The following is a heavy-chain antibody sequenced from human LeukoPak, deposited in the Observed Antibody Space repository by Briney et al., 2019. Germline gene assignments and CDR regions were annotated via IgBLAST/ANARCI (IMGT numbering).Heavy chain of an antibody. D-gene: IGHD1-26*01. CDR2: ISGSGGST. CDR3: AKAARPSRKVEWD. V-gene: IGHV3-23*01. J-gene: IGHJ4*02. Sequence: QSGGSLRLSCAASGFTFSSYAMSWVRQAPGKGLEWVSAISGSGGSTYYADSVKGRSTVSRDNSKNTLYLQMNSLRAEDTAVYYCAKAARPSRKVEWDWGQGTLVTVSS. CDR1: GFTFSSYA.